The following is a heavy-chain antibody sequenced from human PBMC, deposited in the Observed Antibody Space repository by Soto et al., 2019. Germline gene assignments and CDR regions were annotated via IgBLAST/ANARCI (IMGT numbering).Heavy chain of an antibody. CDR1: GFTFSSYG. J-gene: IGHJ4*02. V-gene: IGHV3-30*18. CDR2: ISYDGSNK. Sequence: QVQLVESGGGVVQPGRSLRLSCAASGFTFSSYGMHWVRQAPGKGLEWVAVISYDGSNKYYADSVKGRFTISRDNSKNTLYLQMNSLRAEDTAVYYCAKDEEFDYWGQGTLVTVSS. CDR3: AKDEEFDY.